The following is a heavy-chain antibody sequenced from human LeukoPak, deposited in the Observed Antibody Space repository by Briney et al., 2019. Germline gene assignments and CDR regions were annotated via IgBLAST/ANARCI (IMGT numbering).Heavy chain of an antibody. Sequence: PSETLSLTCTVSGDSISSYYWSWIRQPPGKGLEWIGYIYTSVSTNYNPSLTSRVIMSVDTSKNQFSLKLSSVAAADTAVYYCARHARSDYANAKFDYWGQGALVTVSS. V-gene: IGHV4-4*09. CDR2: IYTSVST. J-gene: IGHJ4*02. CDR3: ARHARSDYANAKFDY. D-gene: IGHD4-17*01. CDR1: GDSISSYY.